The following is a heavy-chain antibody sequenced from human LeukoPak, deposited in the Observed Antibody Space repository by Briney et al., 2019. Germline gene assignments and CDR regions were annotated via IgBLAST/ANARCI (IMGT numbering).Heavy chain of an antibody. D-gene: IGHD3-10*01. CDR2: IHPGDSET. V-gene: IGHV5-51*01. CDR1: GYTFTSYW. J-gene: IGHJ3*02. CDR3: ARAPPGDYYGSGSYAFDI. Sequence: GESLKISCKGSGYTFTSYWIGWVRQMPGKGLEWMGIIHPGDSETRYSPSFEGQVTISADKSFSTAYLQWSSLKASDTAMYYCARAPPGDYYGSGSYAFDIWGQGTMVTVSS.